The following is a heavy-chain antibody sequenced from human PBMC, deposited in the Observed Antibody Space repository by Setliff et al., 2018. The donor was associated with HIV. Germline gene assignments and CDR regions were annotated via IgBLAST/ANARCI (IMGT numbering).Heavy chain of an antibody. V-gene: IGHV3-23*01. CDR3: AKDNPRQGYGHSNDY. J-gene: IGHJ4*02. CDR1: GFTFSSYA. Sequence: SLRLSCAASGFTFSSYAMSWVRQAPGKGLEWVSAISGSGGSTYYADSVRGRFTISRDNSKNTLYLQMNSLRAEDTAVYYCAKDNPRQGYGHSNDYWGQGTLVTVSS. CDR2: ISGSGGST. D-gene: IGHD5-18*01.